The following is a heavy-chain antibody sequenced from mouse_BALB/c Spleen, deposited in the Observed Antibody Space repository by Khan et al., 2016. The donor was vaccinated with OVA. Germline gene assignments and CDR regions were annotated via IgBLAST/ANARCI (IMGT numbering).Heavy chain of an antibody. Sequence: EVELVESGGGLVQPGGSRKLSCAASGFTFSDYGMAWVRQAPGKGPEWVAFISDLAYTIYYGDAVTGRFTISRENAKNTLYLEMSSLRSEDTAIYYGAGGGGTAPFAYWGLGTLVTVSA. CDR2: ISDLAYTI. CDR3: AGGGGTAPFAY. D-gene: IGHD1-2*01. V-gene: IGHV5-15*02. J-gene: IGHJ3*01. CDR1: GFTFSDYG.